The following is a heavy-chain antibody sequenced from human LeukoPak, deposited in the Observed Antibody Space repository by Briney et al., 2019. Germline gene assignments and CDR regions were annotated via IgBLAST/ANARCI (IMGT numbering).Heavy chain of an antibody. CDR1: GFTVSSNF. J-gene: IGHJ3*02. V-gene: IGHV3-66*01. CDR2: IYSGGST. Sequence: PGRSLRLSCAASGFTVSSNFMNWVRQAPGKGLEWVSVIYSGGSTNYADSVKGRFTLSRDNSKNTLYLQMNSLRAEDTAVYYCAREGYLLRSFDWLSGAFDIWGQGTMVTVSS. CDR3: AREGYLLRSFDWLSGAFDI. D-gene: IGHD3-9*01.